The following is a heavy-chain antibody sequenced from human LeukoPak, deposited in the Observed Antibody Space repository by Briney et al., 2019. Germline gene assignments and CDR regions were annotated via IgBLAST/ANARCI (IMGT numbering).Heavy chain of an antibody. D-gene: IGHD5-18*01. CDR3: ARGGTAMVPLDY. Sequence: SETLSLTCTVSGGSISTSNYYWGWVRQPPGKGLEWIGNIFYSGSTYYNPSLKSRVTISVDTSKNQFSLKLSSVTAADTAVYYCARGGTAMVPLDYWGQGTLVTVSS. V-gene: IGHV4-39*07. CDR1: GGSISTSNYY. J-gene: IGHJ4*02. CDR2: IFYSGST.